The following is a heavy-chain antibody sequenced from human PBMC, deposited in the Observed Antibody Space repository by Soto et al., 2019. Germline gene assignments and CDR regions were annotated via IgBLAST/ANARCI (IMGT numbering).Heavy chain of an antibody. CDR3: ARGSSSYYDYGMDV. J-gene: IGHJ6*02. CDR2: IYDSGST. CDR1: GDSISRGGYS. V-gene: IGHV4-30-2*01. D-gene: IGHD6-6*01. Sequence: SETLSLTCAVSGDSISRGGYSWTWIRQPPGKALEWIGNIYDSGSTSYNPSLKSRVTISVDTSKNQFSLKLTSVTAADTAVYFCARGSSSYYDYGMDVWGQGTTVTVSS.